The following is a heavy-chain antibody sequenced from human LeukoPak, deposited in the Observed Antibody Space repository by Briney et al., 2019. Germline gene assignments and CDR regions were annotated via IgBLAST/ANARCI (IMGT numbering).Heavy chain of an antibody. CDR3: ARDSTYYYDSSGPDAFDI. Sequence: GGSLRVSCAASGFTFSSYWMHWVRQARGKGLVWVSRINSDGSSTSYADSVKGRFTISRDNAKNTLYLQMNSLRAEDTAVYYCARDSTYYYDSSGPDAFDIWGQGTMVTVSS. CDR2: INSDGSST. CDR1: GFTFSSYW. V-gene: IGHV3-74*01. D-gene: IGHD3-22*01. J-gene: IGHJ3*02.